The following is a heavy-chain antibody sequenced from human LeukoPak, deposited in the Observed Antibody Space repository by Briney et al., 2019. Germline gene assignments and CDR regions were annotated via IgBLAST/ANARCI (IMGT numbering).Heavy chain of an antibody. J-gene: IGHJ4*02. D-gene: IGHD3-22*01. CDR2: IWYDGSNK. V-gene: IGHV3-33*06. CDR1: GFTFSSYG. Sequence: GRSLRLSCAASGFTFSSYGMHWVRQAPGKGLEWVAVIWYDGSNKYYADSVKGRFTISRDNSKNTLYLQMNSLRAEDTAVYYCAKNAHYYDSSGFDYWGQGTLVTVSS. CDR3: AKNAHYYDSSGFDY.